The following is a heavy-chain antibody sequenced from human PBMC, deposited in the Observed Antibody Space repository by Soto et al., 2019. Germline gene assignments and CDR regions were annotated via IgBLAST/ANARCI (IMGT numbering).Heavy chain of an antibody. Sequence: QPGGSLRLSCAASGFPFSSYGMHWVRQAPGKGLEWVAVISYDGSNKYYADSVKGRFTISRDNSKNTLYLQMNSLRAEDTAVYYCAKNMAPIAVAGIRPFDYWGQGTLVTVSS. V-gene: IGHV3-30*18. J-gene: IGHJ4*02. D-gene: IGHD6-19*01. CDR1: GFPFSSYG. CDR3: AKNMAPIAVAGIRPFDY. CDR2: ISYDGSNK.